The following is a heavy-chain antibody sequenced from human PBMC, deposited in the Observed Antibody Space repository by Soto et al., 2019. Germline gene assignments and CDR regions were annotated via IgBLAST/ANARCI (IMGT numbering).Heavy chain of an antibody. V-gene: IGHV1-18*04. CDR2: ISAYNGNT. CDR3: ARDRSIVVVPAANKDYYYGMDA. CDR1: GYTFTSYG. D-gene: IGHD2-2*01. Sequence: ASVKVSCKASGYTFTSYGISLVRQAPGQGLEWMGWISAYNGNTNYAQKLQGRVTMTTDTSTSTAYMELRSLRSDDTAVYYCARDRSIVVVPAANKDYYYGMDAWGQGTTVTVSS. J-gene: IGHJ6*02.